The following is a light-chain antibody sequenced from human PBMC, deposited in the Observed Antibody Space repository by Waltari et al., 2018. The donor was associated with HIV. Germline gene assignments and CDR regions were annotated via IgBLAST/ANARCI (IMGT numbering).Light chain of an antibody. CDR2: DVI. CDR3: SSHAGSKVV. V-gene: IGLV2-8*01. CDR1: SSDVGGYNY. Sequence: QSALTQPPSASGSPGQSVTLSCTGTSSDVGGYNYVSWHQQPPGKAPQLMIYDVIKRPSGVPERFSGSTSGNTASLTVSGLQPEDEADYYCSSHAGSKVVFGGGTRLTVL. J-gene: IGLJ2*01.